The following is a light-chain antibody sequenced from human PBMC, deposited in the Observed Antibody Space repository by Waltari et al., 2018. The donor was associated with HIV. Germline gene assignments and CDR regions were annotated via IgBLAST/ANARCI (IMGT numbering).Light chain of an antibody. J-gene: IGKJ5*01. CDR1: QSVSSN. Sequence: EILLTHSPAPLSVSPGERATLSCRASQSVSSNLAWYQQKPGQAPRLLIYRASTRATGVPARFSGSGSGTEFTLTISSLQSEDFAIYYCQQYNDWPPITFGQGTRLEIK. CDR2: RAS. CDR3: QQYNDWPPIT. V-gene: IGKV3-15*01.